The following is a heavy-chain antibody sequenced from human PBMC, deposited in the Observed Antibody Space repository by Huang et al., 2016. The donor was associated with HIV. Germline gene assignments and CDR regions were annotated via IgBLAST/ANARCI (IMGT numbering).Heavy chain of an antibody. V-gene: IGHV1-18*01. CDR2: ISAYNGNT. D-gene: IGHD3-22*01. Sequence: QVQLVQSGAEVKKPGASVKVSCKASGYTFTSYGISWVRQAPGQGLEWMGWISAYNGNTNYAQKLQGRVTMTTDTSTSTAYRELRSRRSDDTAVYYCAIDTYYYDSSGYGSDYWGQGTLVTVSS. J-gene: IGHJ4*02. CDR1: GYTFTSYG. CDR3: AIDTYYYDSSGYGSDY.